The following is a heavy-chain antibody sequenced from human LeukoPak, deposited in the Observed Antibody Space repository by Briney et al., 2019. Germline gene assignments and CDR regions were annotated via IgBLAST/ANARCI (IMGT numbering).Heavy chain of an antibody. CDR3: ARCSPGDSSNFYAVLQY. CDR2: IIPVFGTT. Sequence: SAKVSCKASGGTFSSYAVSWVRLTPGQGLEWLGGIIPVFGTTTYAQKFRAKVTMTADKSTNTAYLEISSLTPDDTAVYYCARCSPGDSSNFYAVLQYWGQGTQVTVST. D-gene: IGHD3-22*01. J-gene: IGHJ4*02. V-gene: IGHV1-69*06. CDR1: GGTFSSYA.